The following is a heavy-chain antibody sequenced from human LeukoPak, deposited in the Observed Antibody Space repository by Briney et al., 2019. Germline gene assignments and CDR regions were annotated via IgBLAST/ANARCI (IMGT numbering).Heavy chain of an antibody. J-gene: IGHJ5*02. Sequence: SETLSLTCAVSGYSISSGYYWGWIRQPPGKGLEWIGSIYHSGSTYYNPSLKSRVTISVDTSKNQFSLKLSSVTAADTAVYHCARVFITIFGVVHNWFDPWGQGTLVTVSS. CDR3: ARVFITIFGVVHNWFDP. CDR2: IYHSGST. CDR1: GYSISSGYY. V-gene: IGHV4-38-2*01. D-gene: IGHD3-3*01.